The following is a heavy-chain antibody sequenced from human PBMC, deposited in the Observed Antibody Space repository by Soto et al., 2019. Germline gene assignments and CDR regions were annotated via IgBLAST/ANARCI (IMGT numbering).Heavy chain of an antibody. Sequence: GGSLRLPCAASGFTFSSYAMSWVRQAPGKGLEWVSAISGSGGSTYYADSVKGRFTISRDNSKNTLYLQMNSLRAEDTAVYYCAKVPGRYSYGSYILDYWGQGTLVTVSS. D-gene: IGHD5-18*01. J-gene: IGHJ4*02. CDR1: GFTFSSYA. CDR3: AKVPGRYSYGSYILDY. V-gene: IGHV3-23*01. CDR2: ISGSGGST.